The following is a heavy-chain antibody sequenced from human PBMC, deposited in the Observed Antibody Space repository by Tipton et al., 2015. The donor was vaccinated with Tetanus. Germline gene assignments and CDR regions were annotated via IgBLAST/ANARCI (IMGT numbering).Heavy chain of an antibody. D-gene: IGHD1-1*01. J-gene: IGHJ4*02. V-gene: IGHV1-8*01. CDR3: ARDLLNWKVDF. Sequence: QSGPEVKKPGASVKVSCKASGYSFTSYDINWVRQATGQGLEWMGWMSPNSGNTGYAQNFQGRVSITADKSTATSYMEVRGLRSEDTAVYYCARDLLNWKVDFWGQGTLVTVSS. CDR2: MSPNSGNT. CDR1: GYSFTSYD.